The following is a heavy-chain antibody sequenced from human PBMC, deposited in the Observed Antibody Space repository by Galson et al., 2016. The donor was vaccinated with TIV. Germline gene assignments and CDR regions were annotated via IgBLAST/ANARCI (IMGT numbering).Heavy chain of an antibody. CDR2: IYSGGDP. J-gene: IGHJ3*01. D-gene: IGHD1-7*01. CDR1: GFTVSRNY. V-gene: IGHV3-53*01. Sequence: SLRLSCAASGFTVSRNYMSWVRQAPGKGLEWISIIYSGGDPYYADSVEGRFTISRETSKNKVYLQMNSLIAEDTAVYYCARDNNWNYANDAFDLWGQGTMVTVSS. CDR3: ARDNNWNYANDAFDL.